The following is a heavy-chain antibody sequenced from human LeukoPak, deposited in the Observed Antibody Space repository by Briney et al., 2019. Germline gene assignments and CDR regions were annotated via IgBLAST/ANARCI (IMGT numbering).Heavy chain of an antibody. Sequence: ASVKVSCKASGGTFSSYAISWGRQAPGQGLEWMGWINPNSGGTNYAQKFQGRVTMTRDTSISTAYMELSRLRSDDTAVYYCAILGPYDSSGYYYVDYWGQGTLVTVSS. CDR2: INPNSGGT. CDR1: GGTFSSYA. V-gene: IGHV1-2*02. J-gene: IGHJ4*02. CDR3: AILGPYDSSGYYYVDY. D-gene: IGHD3-22*01.